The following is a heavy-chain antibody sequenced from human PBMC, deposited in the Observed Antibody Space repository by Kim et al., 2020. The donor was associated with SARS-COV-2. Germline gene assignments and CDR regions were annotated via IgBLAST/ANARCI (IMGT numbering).Heavy chain of an antibody. D-gene: IGHD1-26*01. CDR3: AKGAYSGSYDP. V-gene: IGHV3-23*01. CDR2: T. Sequence: TYYADSVKGRFTNSRDNSKNTLYLQMNSLRAEDTAVYYCAKGAYSGSYDPWGQGTLVTVSS. J-gene: IGHJ5*02.